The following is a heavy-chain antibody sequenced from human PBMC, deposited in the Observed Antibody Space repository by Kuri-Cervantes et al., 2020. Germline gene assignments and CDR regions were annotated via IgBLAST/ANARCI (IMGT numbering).Heavy chain of an antibody. J-gene: IGHJ6*03. CDR2: INWNGGST. D-gene: IGHD3-10*01. V-gene: IGHV3-20*04. Sequence: GGSLRLSCAASGFTFDDYGMSWVRQAPGKGLEWVSGINWNGGSTGYADSVKGRFTTSRDNAKNSLYVQMSSLRAEDTGVYYCARQGSDSHFYYMDVWGKGITVTVSS. CDR1: GFTFDDYG. CDR3: ARQGSDSHFYYMDV.